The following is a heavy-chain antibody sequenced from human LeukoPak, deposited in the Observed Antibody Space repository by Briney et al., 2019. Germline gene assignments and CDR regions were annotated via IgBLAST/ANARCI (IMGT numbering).Heavy chain of an antibody. Sequence: GGSLRLSCAASGFTFSDYYMTWVRQAAGKGLEWVSYISGSSGDINYSGSVKGRFTISRDNAKNSLYLQMNSLRAEDTAVYYCTRDPRRLDYLGQGTLVTVSS. J-gene: IGHJ4*02. V-gene: IGHV3-11*05. CDR2: ISGSSGDI. CDR1: GFTFSDYY. CDR3: TRDPRRLDY.